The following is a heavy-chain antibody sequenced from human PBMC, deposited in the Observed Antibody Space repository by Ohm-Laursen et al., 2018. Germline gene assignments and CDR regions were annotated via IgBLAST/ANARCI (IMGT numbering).Heavy chain of an antibody. CDR3: QGDTY. D-gene: IGHD2-21*01. Sequence: SLRLSCAASGFTFSSYAMSWVRQAPGKGLEWVSAIGASGSDTHYADSAKGRFTISRDNSKNTLYLQMNGLRVDDTAIYYCQGDTYWGQGTLVTVSS. V-gene: IGHV3-23*01. CDR1: GFTFSSYA. J-gene: IGHJ4*02. CDR2: IGASGSDT.